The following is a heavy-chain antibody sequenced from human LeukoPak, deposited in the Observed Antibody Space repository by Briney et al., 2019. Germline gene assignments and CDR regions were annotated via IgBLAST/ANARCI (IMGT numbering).Heavy chain of an antibody. CDR2: ISGSGGST. Sequence: AGGSLRLSCAASGFTFSSYAMSWVRQAPGKGLEWVSAISGSGGSTYYADSVKGRFTISRDNAKNSLYLQMSSLRAEDTAVYYCARGGRPDYWGQGTLVTVSS. V-gene: IGHV3-23*01. J-gene: IGHJ4*02. CDR3: ARGGRPDY. D-gene: IGHD3-10*01. CDR1: GFTFSSYA.